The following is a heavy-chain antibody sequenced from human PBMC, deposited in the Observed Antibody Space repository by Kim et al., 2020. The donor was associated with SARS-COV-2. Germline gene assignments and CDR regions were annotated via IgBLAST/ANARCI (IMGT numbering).Heavy chain of an antibody. CDR3: GRLGTGSGSYSPFDY. CDR2: NYYNGDSNT. J-gene: IGHJ4*02. V-gene: IGHV5-51*01. D-gene: IGHD3-10*01. Sequence: GESLKISCKASGYSFTSYWIGWVRQMPGKGLEWMGINYYNGDSNTKYSPSFQGQVTISADKSMSTAYLQWSSLKASDSAMYYCGRLGTGSGSYSPFDYWGQGTLVTVSS. CDR1: GYSFTSYW.